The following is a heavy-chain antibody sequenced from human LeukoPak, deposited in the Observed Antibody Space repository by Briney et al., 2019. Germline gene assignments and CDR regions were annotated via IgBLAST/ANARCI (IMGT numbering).Heavy chain of an antibody. CDR1: GGSFSGYY. CDR2: INHSGST. CDR3: ARAEMGIAARPFDY. D-gene: IGHD6-6*01. V-gene: IGHV4-34*01. J-gene: IGHJ4*02. Sequence: PSETLSLTCAVSGGSFSGYYWSWIRQPPGKGLEWIGEINHSGSTNYNPSLKSRVTISVDTSKNQFSLKLSSVTAADTAVYYCARAEMGIAARPFDYWGQGTLVTVSS.